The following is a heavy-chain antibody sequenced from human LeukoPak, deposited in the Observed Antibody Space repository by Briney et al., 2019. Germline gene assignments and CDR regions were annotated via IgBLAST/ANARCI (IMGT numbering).Heavy chain of an antibody. CDR1: GFTFNSYS. CDR3: AKDHGRDYYGSGRYDY. CDR2: ISSSSRFI. J-gene: IGHJ4*02. D-gene: IGHD3-10*01. Sequence: GGSLRLSCAASGFTFNSYSMNWFRQAPGRGLEWVSSISSSSRFIYYADSVKGRFTISRDNSKNTLYLQMNSLRAEDTAVYYCAKDHGRDYYGSGRYDYWGQGTLVTVSS. V-gene: IGHV3-21*04.